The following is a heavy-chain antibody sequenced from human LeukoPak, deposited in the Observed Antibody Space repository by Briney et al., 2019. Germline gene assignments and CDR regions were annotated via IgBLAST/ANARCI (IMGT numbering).Heavy chain of an antibody. V-gene: IGHV3-48*02. CDR1: GFTFSSYS. CDR3: ARADSSGWYWKGFDY. J-gene: IGHJ4*02. D-gene: IGHD6-19*01. CDR2: ISSSSSTI. Sequence: GGSLRLSCAASGFTFSSYSMSWVRQAPGKGLEWVSYISSSSSTIYYADSVKGRFTISRDNAKNSLYLQMNSLRDEDTAVYYCARADSSGWYWKGFDYWGQGTLVTVSS.